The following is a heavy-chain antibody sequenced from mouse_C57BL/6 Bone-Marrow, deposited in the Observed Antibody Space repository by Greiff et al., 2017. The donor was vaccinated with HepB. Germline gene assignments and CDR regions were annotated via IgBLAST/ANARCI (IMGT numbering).Heavy chain of an antibody. Sequence: EVQRVESGPELVKPGASVKISCKASGYSFTGYYMHWVKQSHGNILDWIGYIYPYNGVSSYNQKFKGKATLTVDKSSSTAYMELRSLTSEDSAVYYCARKGKGAWFAYWGQGTLVTVSA. CDR3: ARKGKGAWFAY. V-gene: IGHV1-31*01. CDR1: GYSFTGYY. J-gene: IGHJ3*01. CDR2: IYPYNGVS.